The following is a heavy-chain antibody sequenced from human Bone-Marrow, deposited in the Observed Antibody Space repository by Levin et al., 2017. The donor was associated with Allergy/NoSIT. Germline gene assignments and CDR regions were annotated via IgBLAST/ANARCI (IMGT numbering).Heavy chain of an antibody. CDR1: GGTFSSYA. CDR2: IIPIFGTA. CDR3: ARDRPLYCSSTSCYLGY. Sequence: SVKVSCKASGGTFSSYAISWVRQAPGQGLEWMGGIIPIFGTANYAQKFQGRVTITADKSTSTAYMELSSLRSEDTAVYYCARDRPLYCSSTSCYLGYWGQGTLVTVSS. J-gene: IGHJ4*02. D-gene: IGHD2-2*01. V-gene: IGHV1-69*06.